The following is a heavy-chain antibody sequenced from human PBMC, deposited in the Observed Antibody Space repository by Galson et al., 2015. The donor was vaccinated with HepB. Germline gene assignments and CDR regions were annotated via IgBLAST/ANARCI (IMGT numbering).Heavy chain of an antibody. Sequence: LSLTCTVSGGSISSYYWSWIRQPAGKGLEWIGRIYTSGSTNYNPSLKSRVTMSVDTSKNQFSLKLSSVTAADTAVYYCAREDYDFWSGYYSREYYFDYWGQGTLVTVSS. D-gene: IGHD3-3*01. CDR2: IYTSGST. CDR3: AREDYDFWSGYYSREYYFDY. J-gene: IGHJ4*02. CDR1: GGSISSYY. V-gene: IGHV4-4*07.